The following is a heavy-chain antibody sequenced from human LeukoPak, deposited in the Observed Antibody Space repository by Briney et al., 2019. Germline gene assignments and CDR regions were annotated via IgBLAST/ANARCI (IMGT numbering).Heavy chain of an antibody. CDR3: ARDKWAYCGGDCYISPFDY. CDR1: GFIFSSYA. D-gene: IGHD2-21*02. CDR2: ISYDGSNK. V-gene: IGHV3-30-3*01. J-gene: IGHJ4*02. Sequence: GGSLRLSCAASGFIFSSYAVLWVRQAPGKGLEWVAAISYDGSNKYYADSVKGRFTISRDNSKNTLYLQMNSLRAEDTAVYYCARDKWAYCGGDCYISPFDYWGQGTLVTVSS.